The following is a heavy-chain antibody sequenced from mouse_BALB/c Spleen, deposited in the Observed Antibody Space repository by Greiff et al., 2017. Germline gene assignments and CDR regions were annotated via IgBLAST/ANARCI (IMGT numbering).Heavy chain of an antibody. CDR1: GFTFSSYA. CDR2: ISSGGST. D-gene: IGHD2-14*01. V-gene: IGHV5-6-5*01. Sequence: EVKLVESGGGLVKPGGSLKLSCAASGFTFSSYAMSWVRQTPEKRLEWVASISSGGSTYYPDSVKGRFTISRDNARNILYLQMSSLRSEDTAMYYCARGGKVRRGFAYWGQGTLVTVSA. CDR3: ARGGKVRRGFAY. J-gene: IGHJ3*01.